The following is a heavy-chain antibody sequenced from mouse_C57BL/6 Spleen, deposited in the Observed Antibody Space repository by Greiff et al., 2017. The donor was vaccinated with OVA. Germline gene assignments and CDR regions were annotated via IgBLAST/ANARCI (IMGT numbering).Heavy chain of an antibody. CDR1: GYTFTSYW. CDR2: IYPGSGST. J-gene: IGHJ3*01. D-gene: IGHD2-4*01. CDR3: ARAIYYDYDTPFAY. Sequence: QVQLQQPGAELVKPGASVKMSCKASGYTFTSYWITWVKQRPGQGLEWIGDIYPGSGSTNYNEKFKSKATLTVDTSSSAAYMQLSSLTSEDSAVYYCARAIYYDYDTPFAYWGQGTLVTVSA. V-gene: IGHV1-55*01.